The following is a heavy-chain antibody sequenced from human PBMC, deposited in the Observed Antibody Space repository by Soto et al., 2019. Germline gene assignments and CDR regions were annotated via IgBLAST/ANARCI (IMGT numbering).Heavy chain of an antibody. D-gene: IGHD6-13*01. CDR1: GGTFSSYA. CDR3: ARGHIPNIAAAGTYFDY. Sequence: QVQLVQSGAEVKKPGSSVKVSCKASGGTFSSYAISWVRQAPGQGLEWMGGIIPIFGTANYAQKFQGRVTITADESTSTADMELSSLRSEDTAVYYCARGHIPNIAAAGTYFDYWGQGTLVTVSS. J-gene: IGHJ4*02. CDR2: IIPIFGTA. V-gene: IGHV1-69*01.